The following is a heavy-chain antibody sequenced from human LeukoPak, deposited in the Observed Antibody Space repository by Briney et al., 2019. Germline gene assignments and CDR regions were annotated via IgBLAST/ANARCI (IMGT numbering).Heavy chain of an antibody. Sequence: GGSLRLSCAASGFTFNNYSVNWVRQAPGKGLEWISYIGSSSLIIYYADSVKGRFTISRENAKNTLYLQLNSLRAEDTAVYFCARGISAVVPRAFDVWGQGTLVTVSS. CDR1: GFTFNNYS. CDR2: IGSSSLII. CDR3: ARGISAVVPRAFDV. J-gene: IGHJ3*01. V-gene: IGHV3-48*04. D-gene: IGHD2-15*01.